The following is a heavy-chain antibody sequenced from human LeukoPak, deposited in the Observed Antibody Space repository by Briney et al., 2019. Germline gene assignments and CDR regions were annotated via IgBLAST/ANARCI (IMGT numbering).Heavy chain of an antibody. CDR2: ISYDGSNK. V-gene: IGHV3-30*04. J-gene: IGHJ5*02. Sequence: SGGSLRLSCAASGFTFSSYAMHWVRQAPGKGLEWVAVISYDGSNKYYADSVKGRFTISRDNPKSTLYLQMNSLRAEDTAVYYCAREWSSSWYLGWFDPWGQGTLVTVSS. D-gene: IGHD6-13*01. CDR1: GFTFSSYA. CDR3: AREWSSSWYLGWFDP.